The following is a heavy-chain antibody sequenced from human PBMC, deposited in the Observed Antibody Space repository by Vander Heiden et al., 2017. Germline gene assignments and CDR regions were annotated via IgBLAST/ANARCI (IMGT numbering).Heavy chain of an antibody. Sequence: QVQLQVSGPGLAQPSVTLSLTCTVSGGSFSSYYWTWIRQPPGTGLACTGSISYSGSTNYNPSLKSRVTISVDTSKNQFSLKLSSGTAADTAVYYCAREKGYYDSSGYYDYWGQGTLVTVSS. CDR1: GGSFSSYY. CDR2: ISYSGST. V-gene: IGHV4-59*01. CDR3: AREKGYYDSSGYYDY. J-gene: IGHJ4*02. D-gene: IGHD3-22*01.